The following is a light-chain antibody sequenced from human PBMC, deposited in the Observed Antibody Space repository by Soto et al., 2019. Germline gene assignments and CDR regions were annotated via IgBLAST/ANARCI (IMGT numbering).Light chain of an antibody. V-gene: IGKV3-11*01. CDR1: QSVDTF. CDR2: DAS. Sequence: EIVLTQSPATLSLSPGERATLSCRASQSVDTFLVWYQQKPGQAPSLLIYDASNRAAGIPARFSGSGSGTDFTLTISSLEPEDFAVYYCLQRTNWPLTFGGGTKVEIK. CDR3: LQRTNWPLT. J-gene: IGKJ4*01.